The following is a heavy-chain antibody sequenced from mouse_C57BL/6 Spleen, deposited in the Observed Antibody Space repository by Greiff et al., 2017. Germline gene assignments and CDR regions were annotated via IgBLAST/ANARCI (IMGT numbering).Heavy chain of an antibody. CDR2: IWTGGGT. CDR3: ARSPYYGSSYGAMEY. Sequence: VQLQQSGPGLVAPSPSLSITCTVSGFSLTSYAISWVRQPPGKGLEWLGVIWTGGGTNYNSALKSRLSISKDNSKSQVFLKMNSLQTDDTARYYCARSPYYGSSYGAMEYWGQGTSVTVSS. V-gene: IGHV2-9-1*01. D-gene: IGHD1-1*01. J-gene: IGHJ4*01. CDR1: GFSLTSYA.